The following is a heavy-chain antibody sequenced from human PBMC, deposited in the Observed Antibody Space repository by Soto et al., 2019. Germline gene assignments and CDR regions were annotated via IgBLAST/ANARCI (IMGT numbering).Heavy chain of an antibody. CDR3: ARGRYCLTGRCFPNWFDS. V-gene: IGHV4-30-4*01. J-gene: IGHJ5*01. CDR1: GDSISTVDYF. D-gene: IGHD2-15*01. Sequence: QVHLLESGPGLVKPSQTLSLTCSVSGDSISTVDYFWAWIRQPPGQALEYIGYIYKSTTTYYNPSFESLVAISFDTSKSQFSLTVTSVTAADTAVYFCARGRYCLTGRCFPNWFDSWGQGTLVTVSS. CDR2: IYKSTTT.